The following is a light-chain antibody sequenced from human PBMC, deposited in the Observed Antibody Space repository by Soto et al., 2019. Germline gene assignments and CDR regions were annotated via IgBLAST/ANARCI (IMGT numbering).Light chain of an antibody. V-gene: IGKV1-39*01. CDR1: QSISSY. CDR3: QQSYSTPHT. Sequence: DIQMTPSPSPLSASVGDRAIITCRASQSISSYLNWYQQKPGKAPKLLIYAASSLQSGVPSRFSGSECGTDFILSISSLQTEDFATYYCQQSYSTPHTFGPGTKLESK. J-gene: IGKJ2*01. CDR2: AAS.